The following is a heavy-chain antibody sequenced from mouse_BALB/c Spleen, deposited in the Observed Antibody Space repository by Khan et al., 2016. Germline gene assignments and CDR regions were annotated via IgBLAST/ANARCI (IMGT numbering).Heavy chain of an antibody. D-gene: IGHD1-1*02. CDR3: ARRQIYYPSGISY. V-gene: IGHV2-2*02. Sequence: QVQLKQSGPGLVQPSQSLSITCTVSDFSLTDYGVHWVRQSPGKGLEWLGGIWSGGSTAYNAAYISRLSISKDNSRRQVFFTMNSKHVKDTGSYFLARRQIYYPSGISYWVLGTSVTVSS. J-gene: IGHJ4*01. CDR2: IWSGGST. CDR1: DFSLTDYG.